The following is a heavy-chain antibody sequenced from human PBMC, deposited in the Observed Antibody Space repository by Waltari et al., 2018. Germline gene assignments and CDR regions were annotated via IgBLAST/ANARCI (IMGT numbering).Heavy chain of an antibody. D-gene: IGHD2-21*01. CDR3: ARDLGGHCGGDCSTYYYYYYMDV. CDR1: GGSISSYY. V-gene: IGHV4-59*01. J-gene: IGHJ6*03. Sequence: QVQLQESGPGLVKPSETLSLTCTVSGGSISSYYWSWIRQPPGKGLVWIGYIYYSGSTNHTPSLKSRVTISVDTAKNQFALKLSSVTAADTAVYYCARDLGGHCGGDCSTYYYYYYMDVWGKGTTVTVPS. CDR2: IYYSGST.